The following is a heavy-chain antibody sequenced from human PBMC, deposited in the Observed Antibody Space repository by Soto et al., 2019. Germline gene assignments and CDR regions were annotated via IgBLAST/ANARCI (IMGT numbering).Heavy chain of an antibody. Sequence: SETLSLTCTVAGGSIGIIYGNWIRQPPNKGLEWIGYIHYSGSTDQNPSLKSRVTVSMDTSRNQFSLTLTSVTAADTAVYYCARGRAVHGSFYFDYWGQGTLVTVSS. CDR1: GGSIGIIY. J-gene: IGHJ4*02. D-gene: IGHD6-19*01. V-gene: IGHV4-59*01. CDR2: IHYSGST. CDR3: ARGRAVHGSFYFDY.